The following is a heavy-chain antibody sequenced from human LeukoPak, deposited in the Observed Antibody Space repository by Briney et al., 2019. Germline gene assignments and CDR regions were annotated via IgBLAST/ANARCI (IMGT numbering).Heavy chain of an antibody. Sequence: GGSLRLSCAASGFTFSSYAMSWVRQAPGKGLEWVSAISGSGSCTYYADSVEGRFTISRDNSKNTLYLQMNSLRAEDTAVYYCAKDQYSSGSMGGYWGQGTLVTVSS. CDR1: GFTFSSYA. J-gene: IGHJ4*02. V-gene: IGHV3-23*01. CDR3: AKDQYSSGSMGGY. CDR2: ISGSGSCT. D-gene: IGHD6-19*01.